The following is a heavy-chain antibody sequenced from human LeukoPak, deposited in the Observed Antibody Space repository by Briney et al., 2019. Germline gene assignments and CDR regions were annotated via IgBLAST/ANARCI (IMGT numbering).Heavy chain of an antibody. D-gene: IGHD5-18*01. CDR1: GFTVNSNY. V-gene: IGHV3-21*01. J-gene: IGHJ4*02. CDR2: ISSSSSYI. Sequence: GGSLRLSCAASGFTVNSNYMNWVRQAPGKGLEWVSSISSSSSYIYYADSVKGRFTISRDNAKNSLYLQMNSLRAEDTAVYYCARGQWIQLWHPDYWGQGTLVTVSS. CDR3: ARGQWIQLWHPDY.